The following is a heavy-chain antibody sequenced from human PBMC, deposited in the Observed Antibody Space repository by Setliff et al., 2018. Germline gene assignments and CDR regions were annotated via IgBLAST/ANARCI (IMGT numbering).Heavy chain of an antibody. CDR2: IQQDGSEK. D-gene: IGHD2-2*01. CDR1: RFTFSYYW. J-gene: IGHJ6*03. CDR3: ARARYCSSTSCYYYYYMDV. V-gene: IGHV3-7*01. Sequence: ESLTITCAASRFTFSYYWLSWVRQARGQGLEWVANIQQDGSEKYHVDSVMGRFTISRDNAKNTLYLQITRLRAEDTAVYYCARARYCSSTSCYYYYYMDVWGKGTTVTVSS.